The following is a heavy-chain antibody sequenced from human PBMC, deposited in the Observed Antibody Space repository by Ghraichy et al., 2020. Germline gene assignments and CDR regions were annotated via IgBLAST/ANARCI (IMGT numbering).Heavy chain of an antibody. V-gene: IGHV1-18*01. Sequence: ASVKVSCKASGYTFTSYGISWVRQAPGQGLEWMGWISAYNGNTNYAQKLQGRVTMTTDTSTSTAYMELRSLRSDDTAVYYCARDAPYYYDSSGYYYTRDDAFDIWGQGSIVTVSS. CDR1: GYTFTSYG. CDR2: ISAYNGNT. CDR3: ARDAPYYYDSSGYYYTRDDAFDI. D-gene: IGHD3-22*01. J-gene: IGHJ3*02.